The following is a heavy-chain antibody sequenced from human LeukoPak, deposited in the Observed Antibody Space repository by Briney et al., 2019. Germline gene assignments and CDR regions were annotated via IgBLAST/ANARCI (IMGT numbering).Heavy chain of an antibody. CDR2: INSDASTI. J-gene: IGHJ4*02. CDR1: GLTFSSDW. D-gene: IGHD6-19*01. CDR3: AKDFEAMGSSGWYAFDY. Sequence: PGGSLRLSCAASGLTFSSDWMHWVRQVPGKGLVWVSRINSDASTINYADSVKGRFTISRDNAKNTLYLQMNNLRAEDTAVYYCAKDFEAMGSSGWYAFDYWGQGTLVTVSS. V-gene: IGHV3-74*01.